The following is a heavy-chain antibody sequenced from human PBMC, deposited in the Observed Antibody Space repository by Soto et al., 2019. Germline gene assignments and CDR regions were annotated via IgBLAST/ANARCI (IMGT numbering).Heavy chain of an antibody. V-gene: IGHV1-69*01. CDR2: IIPIFGTA. J-gene: IGHJ3*02. CDR3: ARDRRVGVTTPDAFDI. D-gene: IGHD4-17*01. Sequence: GQGLEWMGGIIPIFGTANYAQKFQGRVTITADESTSTAYMELSSLRSEDTAVYYCARDRRVGVTTPDAFDIWGQGTMVTVSS.